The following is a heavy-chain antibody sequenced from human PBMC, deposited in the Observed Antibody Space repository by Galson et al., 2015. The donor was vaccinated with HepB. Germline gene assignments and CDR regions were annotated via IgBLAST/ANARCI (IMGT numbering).Heavy chain of an antibody. V-gene: IGHV1-46*01. CDR1: GHTFIGYY. J-gene: IGHJ2*01. D-gene: IGHD5-24*01. CDR3: ASAGRDGWYFDL. Sequence: SVKVSCKASGHTFIGYYMHWVRQAPGQGLEWMAVINPSDGYTSHAQKFQGRVTMTRDTSTSTVYMELSSLRSEDTAVYYCASAGRDGWYFDLWGRGTLVTVSS. CDR2: INPSDGYT.